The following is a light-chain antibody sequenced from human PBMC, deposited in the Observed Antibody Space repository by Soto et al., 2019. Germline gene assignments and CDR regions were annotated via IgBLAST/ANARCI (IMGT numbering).Light chain of an antibody. CDR2: SAS. Sequence: DIQLTQSPSVLSASVGDTVTITCRASHALSNYLAWYQQKPGKAPDLLIYSASTLQSGVPSRFSGSGSETDFTLTISCLQSEDFATYYCQQYYSYPRTFGQGTKVDIK. CDR1: HALSNY. V-gene: IGKV1-9*01. J-gene: IGKJ1*01. CDR3: QQYYSYPRT.